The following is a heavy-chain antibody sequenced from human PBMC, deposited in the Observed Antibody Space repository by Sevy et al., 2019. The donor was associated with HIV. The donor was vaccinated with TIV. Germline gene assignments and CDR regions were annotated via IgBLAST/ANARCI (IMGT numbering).Heavy chain of an antibody. CDR1: GFTFSSYA. Sequence: GGSLRLSCTASGFTFSSYAMYWVHQAPGKGLEWVAVISYDGNNKDYADSVKGRFSISRDNSKNTLYLQMNSLRAEDTAVYYCASHYYDSTGNYYPLDYRGQGTLVTVSS. CDR3: ASHYYDSTGNYYPLDY. CDR2: ISYDGNNK. V-gene: IGHV3-30*04. J-gene: IGHJ4*02. D-gene: IGHD3-22*01.